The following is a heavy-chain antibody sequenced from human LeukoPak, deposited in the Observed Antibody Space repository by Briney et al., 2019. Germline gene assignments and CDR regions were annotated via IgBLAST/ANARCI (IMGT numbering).Heavy chain of an antibody. J-gene: IGHJ4*02. CDR1: GFTFSSYA. D-gene: IGHD3-22*01. CDR2: ISGSDGTT. CDR3: AKVDSSGYYSKNFHY. V-gene: IGHV3-23*01. Sequence: PGGSLRLSCAASGFTFSSYAMSWVRQAPGNLLEWVSGISGSDGTTYYADSAKGRFTISRDNSRNTLYLQMNSLRAEDTAVYYCAKVDSSGYYSKNFHYWGQGSLVTVSS.